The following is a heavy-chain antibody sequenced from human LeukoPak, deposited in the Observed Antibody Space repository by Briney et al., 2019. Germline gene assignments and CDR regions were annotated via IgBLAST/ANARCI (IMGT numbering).Heavy chain of an antibody. CDR2: INPNSGGT. J-gene: IGHJ4*02. V-gene: IGHV1-2*02. D-gene: IGHD3-3*01. Sequence: ASVEVSGNASGYTFTAYYMHWVRQSPRQGLEWMGWINPNSGGTNYAQKFQGRVTMTRDTSISTAYMELSRLRSDDTAVYYCARDNWSGLDYWGQGTLVTVSS. CDR3: ARDNWSGLDY. CDR1: GYTFTAYY.